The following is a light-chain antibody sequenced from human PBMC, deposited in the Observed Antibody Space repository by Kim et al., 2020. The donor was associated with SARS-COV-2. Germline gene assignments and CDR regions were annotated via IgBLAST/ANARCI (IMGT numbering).Light chain of an antibody. Sequence: ELTQPHSASGTPGQRVTISCSGSSSNIGSNNVVWYQQLPGAAPNLLIYSNNQRPSGIPDRFSGSRSGTSASLAISGLQSGDEADYYCAVWDDSLKQGVLGGWTQRNV. CDR1: SSNIGSNN. CDR2: SNN. CDR3: AVWDDSLKQGV. J-gene: IGLJ3*02. V-gene: IGLV1-44*01.